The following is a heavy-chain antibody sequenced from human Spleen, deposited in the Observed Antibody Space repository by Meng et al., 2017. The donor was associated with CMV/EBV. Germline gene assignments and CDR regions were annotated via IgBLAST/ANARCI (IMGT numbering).Heavy chain of an antibody. J-gene: IGHJ5*02. CDR3: ARNHQRLVSVSWFDP. V-gene: IGHV4-39*01. D-gene: IGHD6-13*01. Sequence: SETLSLTCTVSGGSIINSDYHWGWIRQPPGKGLEWIGSIYYSGSTYYNPSLKSRVTISVDTSKNQFSLKLSSVTAADTAVYYCARNHQRLVSVSWFDPWGQGTLVTVSS. CDR1: GGSIINSDYH. CDR2: IYYSGST.